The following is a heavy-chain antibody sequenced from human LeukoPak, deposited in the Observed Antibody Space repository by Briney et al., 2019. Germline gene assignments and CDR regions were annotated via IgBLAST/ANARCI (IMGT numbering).Heavy chain of an antibody. V-gene: IGHV4-31*03. CDR1: GGSITSGGYY. J-gene: IGHJ4*02. CDR3: ARAEKDLDIYESYFDY. CDR2: IYYSGST. Sequence: SQTLSLTCTVSGGSITSGGYYWGWILQHPGKGLEWISYIYYSGSTYYNLSLKSRVTKSVDTSKNQFSLKLSSVTAADTAVYDCARAEKDLDIYESYFDYWGQGTLVTVSS. D-gene: IGHD3-9*01.